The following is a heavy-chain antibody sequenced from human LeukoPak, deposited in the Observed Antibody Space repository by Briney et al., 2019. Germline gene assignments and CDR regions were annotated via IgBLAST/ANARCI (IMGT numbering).Heavy chain of an antibody. CDR3: ARDQGYYDYVWGSYRSCDAFDI. D-gene: IGHD3-16*02. V-gene: IGHV1-69*06. CDR1: GGTFSSYA. J-gene: IGHJ3*02. CDR2: IIPIFGTA. Sequence: SVKVSCKASGGTFSSYAISWVRQAPGQGLEWMGGIIPIFGTANYAQKFQGRVTITADKSTSTAYMELSSLRSEDTAVYYCARDQGYYDYVWGSYRSCDAFDIWGQGTMVTVSS.